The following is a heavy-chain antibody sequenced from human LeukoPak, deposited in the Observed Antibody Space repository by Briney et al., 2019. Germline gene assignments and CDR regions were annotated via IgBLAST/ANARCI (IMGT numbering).Heavy chain of an antibody. CDR1: GGSISSYY. CDR3: ASSGCSSCPFDY. Sequence: SETLSLTCTVSGGSISSYYWSWIRQPAGKGLEWIGRIYTSGSTNYNPSLKSRVTMSVDTSEDQFSLKLSSVTAADTAVYYCASSGCSSCPFDYWGQGTLVTVSS. V-gene: IGHV4-4*07. J-gene: IGHJ4*02. D-gene: IGHD2-2*01. CDR2: IYTSGST.